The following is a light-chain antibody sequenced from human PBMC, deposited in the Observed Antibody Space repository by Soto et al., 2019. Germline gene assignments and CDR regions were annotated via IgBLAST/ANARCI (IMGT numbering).Light chain of an antibody. CDR3: QNYNGALWT. Sequence: DIQMTQSPSSLSASVGDRVTFSCRASQGINNYLAWYQQKPGKVPKLLIYGASTLQSGVPSRFSGRGSETEFTLTISSLQPEDVATYYWQNYNGALWTFGQGTKLEIK. J-gene: IGKJ1*01. V-gene: IGKV1-27*01. CDR2: GAS. CDR1: QGINNY.